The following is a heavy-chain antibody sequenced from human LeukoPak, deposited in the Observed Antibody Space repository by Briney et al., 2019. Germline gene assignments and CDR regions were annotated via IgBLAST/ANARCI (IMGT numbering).Heavy chain of an antibody. CDR2: IYYSGST. J-gene: IGHJ1*01. CDR3: ARDSSGYSYFQH. V-gene: IGHV4-30-4*08. D-gene: IGHD3-22*01. Sequence: PSQTLSLTCTVSGGSISSGDYYWSWIRQPPGKGLEWIGYIYYSGSTYYNPSLKSRVTISVDTSKNQFSLKLSSVTAADTAVYYCARDSSGYSYFQHWGQGTLVTVSS. CDR1: GGSISSGDYY.